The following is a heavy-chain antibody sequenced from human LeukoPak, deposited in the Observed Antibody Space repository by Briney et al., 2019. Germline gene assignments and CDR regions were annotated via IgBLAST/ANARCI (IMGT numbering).Heavy chain of an antibody. J-gene: IGHJ5*02. CDR1: GYTFTGYY. Sequence: ASVKVSCKASGYTFTGYYMHWVRQAPGQELEWMGWINPNSGGTNYAQKFQGRVTMTRDTSISTAYMELSRLRSDDTAVYYCARDRQWLRSFDPWGQGTLVTVSS. CDR2: INPNSGGT. D-gene: IGHD5-12*01. CDR3: ARDRQWLRSFDP. V-gene: IGHV1-2*02.